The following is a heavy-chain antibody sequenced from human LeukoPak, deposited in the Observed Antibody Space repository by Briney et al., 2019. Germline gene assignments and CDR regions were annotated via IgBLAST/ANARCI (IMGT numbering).Heavy chain of an antibody. V-gene: IGHV1-2*06. Sequence: GASVKVSCKASVYTFTGYYMHWVRQAPGQGLEWMGRINPNSGGTNYAQIYQGRVTMTTDTSTSTAYIELRSLRSDDTALYYCARGPDGDRDFDFWGQGTLVTVSS. CDR2: INPNSGGT. D-gene: IGHD4-17*01. J-gene: IGHJ4*02. CDR1: VYTFTGYY. CDR3: ARGPDGDRDFDF.